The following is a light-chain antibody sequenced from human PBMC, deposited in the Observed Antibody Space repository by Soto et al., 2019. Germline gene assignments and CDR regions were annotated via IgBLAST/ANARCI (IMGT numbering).Light chain of an antibody. CDR3: QHFNGYPLT. CDR1: QGISRT. CDR2: DAS. J-gene: IGKJ4*01. V-gene: IGKV1-13*02. Sequence: AIQLTQSPSSLSASVGDRVTITCRASQGISRTVAWYQQKPGKAPNLLIYDASSLESGVPSRFSGSGSGTDFTLTISSLQPEDFVTYYCQHFNGYPLTFGGGTKVEIK.